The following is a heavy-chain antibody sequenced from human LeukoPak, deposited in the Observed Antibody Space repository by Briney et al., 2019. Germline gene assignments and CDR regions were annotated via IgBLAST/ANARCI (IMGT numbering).Heavy chain of an antibody. Sequence: GASVXVSCKATGGTFTSYGISWVRQAPGQGLERMGGIIAIFGKGNYAQKFQGRVTITTDEVKSTEYMEMSSLRYVDTAVYSCARVLDYYYYMDVWGKGTTVTVSS. CDR3: ARVLDYYYYMDV. CDR1: GGTFTSYG. CDR2: IIAIFGKG. V-gene: IGHV1-69*05. D-gene: IGHD3-3*01. J-gene: IGHJ6*03.